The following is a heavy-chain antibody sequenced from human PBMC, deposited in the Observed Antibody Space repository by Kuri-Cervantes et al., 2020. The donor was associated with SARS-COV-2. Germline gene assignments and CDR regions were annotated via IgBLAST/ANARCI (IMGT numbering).Heavy chain of an antibody. CDR3: ARYNSDYDFWSGYSIRWFDP. V-gene: IGHV4-38-2*01. J-gene: IGHJ5*02. D-gene: IGHD3-3*01. Sequence: SQTLSLTCAVSGYSISSGYYWGWIRQPPGKGLEWIGSIYHSGSTYYNPSLKSRVTISVDMSKNQFSLKLSSVTAADTAVYYCARYNSDYDFWSGYSIRWFDPWGQGTLVTVSS. CDR2: IYHSGST. CDR1: GYSISSGYY.